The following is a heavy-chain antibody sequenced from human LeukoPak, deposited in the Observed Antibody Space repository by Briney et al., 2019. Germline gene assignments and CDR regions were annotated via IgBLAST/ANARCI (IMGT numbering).Heavy chain of an antibody. D-gene: IGHD3-22*01. V-gene: IGHV4-34*01. Sequence: PPETLSLTCAVYGGSFSGYYWSWIRQPPGKGLEWIGEINDSGSTNYNPSLKSRVTISVDTSKNQFSLKLNSVTAADTAVYYCARRPYYYDSSSYWGSYYYYYMDVWGKGTTVTISS. J-gene: IGHJ6*03. CDR1: GGSFSGYY. CDR3: ARRPYYYDSSSYWGSYYYYYMDV. CDR2: INDSGST.